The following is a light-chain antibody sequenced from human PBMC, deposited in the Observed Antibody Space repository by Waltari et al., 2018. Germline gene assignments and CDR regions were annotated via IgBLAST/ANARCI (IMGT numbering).Light chain of an antibody. J-gene: IGLJ2*01. CDR3: SAWDDSLSGVV. CDR2: RDN. CDR1: SSNVGNNY. Sequence: QSVLTQPPSASGTPGQRVTISCSGSSSNVGNNYVYWYQHLPGTAPKLRIYRDNQRPSGVPDRFSGSKSGTSASLAISGLRSEDEADYYCSAWDDSLSGVVFGGGTKLTVL. V-gene: IGLV1-47*01.